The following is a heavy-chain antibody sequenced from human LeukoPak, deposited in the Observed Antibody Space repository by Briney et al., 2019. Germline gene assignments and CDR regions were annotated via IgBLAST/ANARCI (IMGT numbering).Heavy chain of an antibody. CDR2: IYTSGST. J-gene: IGHJ3*02. Sequence: PSETLSLTCTVSGGSISSGSYYWSWIRQPAGKGLEWIGRIYTSGSTNYNPSLKGRVTMSVDTSKNQFSLKLSSVTAADTAVYYCARGGGSFSIWGQGTMVTVSS. D-gene: IGHD1-26*01. V-gene: IGHV4-61*02. CDR3: ARGGGSFSI. CDR1: GGSISSGSYY.